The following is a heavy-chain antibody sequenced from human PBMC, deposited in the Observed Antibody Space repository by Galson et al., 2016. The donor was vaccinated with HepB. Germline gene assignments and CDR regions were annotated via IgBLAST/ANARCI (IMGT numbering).Heavy chain of an antibody. CDR3: ARDPGYITAAPFFDY. J-gene: IGHJ4*02. D-gene: IGHD5-24*01. Sequence: YLRLCRAAAGFPLGHYYMTWIRQAPGKGLEWVSYISTTGSNTYYADSVKGRFTISRDNAKNSLYVQMNSLRVEDTAVYYCARDPGYITAAPFFDYWGQGTLVTVSS. V-gene: IGHV3-11*04. CDR1: GFPLGHYY. CDR2: ISTTGSNT.